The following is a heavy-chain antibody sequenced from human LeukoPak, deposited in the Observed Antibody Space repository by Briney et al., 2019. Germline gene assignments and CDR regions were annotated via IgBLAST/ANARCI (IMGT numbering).Heavy chain of an antibody. D-gene: IGHD6-6*01. CDR2: IYYSGST. Sequence: SETLSLTCTVSGGSISSYYWSWIRQPPGKGLEWIGYIYYSGSTNYNPSLKSRVTISVDTSKNQFSLKLSSVTAADTAVYYCARDGTAARRGVGWFDPWGQGTLVTVSS. CDR1: GGSISSYY. CDR3: ARDGTAARRGVGWFDP. V-gene: IGHV4-59*01. J-gene: IGHJ5*02.